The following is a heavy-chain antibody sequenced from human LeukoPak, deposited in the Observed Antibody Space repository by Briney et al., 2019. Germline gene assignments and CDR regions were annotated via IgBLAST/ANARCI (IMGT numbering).Heavy chain of an antibody. CDR2: ISYDGSNK. Sequence: PGGSLRLSCAASGFTFSTYAMHWVRQAPGKGLGWVAVISYDGSNKYYADSAKGRFTISRDNSKNTLYLQMNSLRAEDTAVYYCAKDWNYYDSSGYYTSGYWGQGTLVTVSS. J-gene: IGHJ4*02. V-gene: IGHV3-30-3*01. D-gene: IGHD3-22*01. CDR3: AKDWNYYDSSGYYTSGY. CDR1: GFTFSTYA.